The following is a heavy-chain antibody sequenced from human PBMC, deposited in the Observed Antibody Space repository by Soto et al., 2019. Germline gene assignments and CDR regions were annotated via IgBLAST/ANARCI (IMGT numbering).Heavy chain of an antibody. D-gene: IGHD2-2*01. V-gene: IGHV4-59*08. CDR3: ARHEPYCSSTSCYVTGWFDP. Sequence: SETLSLTCTVSGGSISSYYWSWIRQPPGKGLEWIGYIYYSGSTNYNPSLKSRVTISVDTSKNRFSLKLSSVTAADTAVYYCARHEPYCSSTSCYVTGWFDPWGQGTLVTVSS. CDR1: GGSISSYY. J-gene: IGHJ5*02. CDR2: IYYSGST.